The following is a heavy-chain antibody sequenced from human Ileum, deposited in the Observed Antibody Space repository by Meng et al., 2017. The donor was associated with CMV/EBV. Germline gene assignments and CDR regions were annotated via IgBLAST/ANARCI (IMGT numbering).Heavy chain of an antibody. V-gene: IGHV3-72*01. CDR3: ARGLAVGATDAYRAMDV. D-gene: IGHD1-26*01. Sequence: GESLKISCAASGFTFSDHYMDWVRQAPGKGLEWVGRIRNKGRGYTTEYAASVKGRFTVSRDDSKNSVNLQMNSLKIEDTAVYYCARGLAVGATDAYRAMDVWGQGTTVTVSS. J-gene: IGHJ6*02. CDR2: IRNKGRGYTT. CDR1: GFTFSDHY.